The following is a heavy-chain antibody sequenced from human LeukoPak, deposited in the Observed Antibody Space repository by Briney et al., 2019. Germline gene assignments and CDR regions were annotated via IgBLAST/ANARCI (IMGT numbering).Heavy chain of an antibody. Sequence: ASVKVSCKASGYTFTGYYMHWVRQAPGQGLEWMGWINPNSGGTNYAQKFQGRVTMTRDTSISTAYMELSRLRSDDTAVYYCARVGDYGDLLRAEYLQHWGQGTLVTVSS. V-gene: IGHV1-2*02. CDR2: INPNSGGT. CDR3: ARVGDYGDLLRAEYLQH. CDR1: GYTFTGYY. D-gene: IGHD4-17*01. J-gene: IGHJ1*01.